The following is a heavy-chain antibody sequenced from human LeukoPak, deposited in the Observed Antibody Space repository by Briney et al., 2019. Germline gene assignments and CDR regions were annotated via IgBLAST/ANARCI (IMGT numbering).Heavy chain of an antibody. CDR1: GYTFTSYG. CDR3: ARAELLWFGELLARYDY. D-gene: IGHD3-10*01. Sequence: ASVKVSCKASGYTFTSYGISWVRQAPGQGLEWMGWISAYNGNTNYAQKLQGRVTMTTDTSTSTAYMELRSLRSDDTAVYYCARAELLWFGELLARYDYWGQGTLVTVSS. CDR2: ISAYNGNT. V-gene: IGHV1-18*01. J-gene: IGHJ4*02.